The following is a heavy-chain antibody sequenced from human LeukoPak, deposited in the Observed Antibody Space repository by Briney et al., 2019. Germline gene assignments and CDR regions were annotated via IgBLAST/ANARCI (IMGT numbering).Heavy chain of an antibody. V-gene: IGHV4-34*01. J-gene: IGHJ4*03. Sequence: SETLSLIYAVYGGSFSAYYWSWIRQSPRQGLDWIAEINHRGDTNYNPSVKSRVSISVDTSKNQFSLKVTSLTAADTAVYYCARGPTISETGYFDYWGQGTMVTVSS. CDR1: GGSFSAYY. CDR2: INHRGDT. CDR3: ARGPTISETGYFDY. D-gene: IGHD1-1*01.